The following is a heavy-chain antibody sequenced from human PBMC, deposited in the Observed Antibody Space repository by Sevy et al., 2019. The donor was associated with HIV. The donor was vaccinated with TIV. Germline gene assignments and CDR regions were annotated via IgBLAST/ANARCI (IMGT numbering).Heavy chain of an antibody. CDR3: ASRLWFGELGGGYLDY. Sequence: SETLSLTCAVSGGSINSNNWWSWVRQPPGKGLEWIGEIYHSGSINYNPSLKSRVTISVDKSKKQFSLKVNSVTAADTAVYYCASRLWFGELGGGYLDYWGQGTLVTVSS. D-gene: IGHD3-10*01. J-gene: IGHJ4*02. V-gene: IGHV4-4*02. CDR2: IYHSGSI. CDR1: GGSINSNNW.